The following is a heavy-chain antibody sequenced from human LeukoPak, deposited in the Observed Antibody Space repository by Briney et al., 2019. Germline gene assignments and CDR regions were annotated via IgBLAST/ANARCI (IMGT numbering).Heavy chain of an antibody. CDR2: IIPFLGLA. CDR1: GCTFRSYA. V-gene: IGHV1-69*04. Sequence: ASVNVSCMASGCTFRSYAISWVRQAPGRGLEWVGRIIPFLGLAHYAQKFQGRVTITADKSTSTAYMELSSLRSEDTAVYSCSKDHIRNYDYWSAHYRQNQNNYYAMDVWGQGTTVTVSS. J-gene: IGHJ6*02. CDR3: SKDHIRNYDYWSAHYRQNQNNYYAMDV. D-gene: IGHD3-3*01.